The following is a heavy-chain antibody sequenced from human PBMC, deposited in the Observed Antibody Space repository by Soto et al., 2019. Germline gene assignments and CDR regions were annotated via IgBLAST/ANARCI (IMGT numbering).Heavy chain of an antibody. CDR3: ARSSDILTTLDY. CDR2: IYPGDSDT. CDR1: GYSSGIFW. J-gene: IGHJ4*02. Sequence: PGESLKISCKGSGYSSGIFWIAWVRQMPGKGLEWMGIIYPGDSDTRYSPSFQGQVTFSADRSITTAYLQWSSLKASDTAIYYCARSSDILTTLDYWGQGTLVTVSS. D-gene: IGHD3-9*01. V-gene: IGHV5-51*01.